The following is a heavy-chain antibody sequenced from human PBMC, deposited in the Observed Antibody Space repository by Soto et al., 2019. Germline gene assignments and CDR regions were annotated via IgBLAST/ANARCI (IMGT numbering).Heavy chain of an antibody. V-gene: IGHV1-69*14. J-gene: IGHJ6*02. Sequence: QVQLVQSGAEVKKPGSSVKVSCKASGGTFSSYAISWVQQAPGQGLEWMGGIIPIFGTANYAQKFQGRVTITADKSMSTAYRERSGLGSEDTAVYYCAREDRYYDFWSGYSGDYYYGMDFWGQGTTVTVSS. CDR2: IIPIFGTA. CDR1: GGTFSSYA. D-gene: IGHD3-3*01. CDR3: AREDRYYDFWSGYSGDYYYGMDF.